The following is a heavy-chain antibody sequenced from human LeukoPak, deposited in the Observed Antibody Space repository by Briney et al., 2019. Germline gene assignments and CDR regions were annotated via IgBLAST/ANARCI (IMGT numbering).Heavy chain of an antibody. Sequence: GASVKVSCKASGYTFISYGISWVRQAPGQGLEWMGWISAYNGNTNYAQKLQGRVTMTTDTSTSTAYMELRSLRSDDTAVYYCARDVSRFCSGGSCYPSDYWGQGTLVTVSS. CDR2: ISAYNGNT. J-gene: IGHJ4*02. CDR1: GYTFISYG. D-gene: IGHD2-15*01. CDR3: ARDVSRFCSGGSCYPSDY. V-gene: IGHV1-18*01.